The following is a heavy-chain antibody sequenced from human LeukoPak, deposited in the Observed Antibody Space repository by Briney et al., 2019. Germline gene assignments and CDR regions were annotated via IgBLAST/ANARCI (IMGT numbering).Heavy chain of an antibody. D-gene: IGHD4-11*01. Sequence: SETLSLTCTVSGGSISGDDYYWSWIRQPPGKGLEWIGYIYYSGSTYYNPSLKSRVTISVDTSKNQFSLKLSSVTAADTAVYYCARDLHYSNYLTSWYFDLWGRGTLVTVSS. CDR3: ARDLHYSNYLTSWYFDL. CDR1: GGSISGDDYY. V-gene: IGHV4-30-4*01. J-gene: IGHJ2*01. CDR2: IYYSGST.